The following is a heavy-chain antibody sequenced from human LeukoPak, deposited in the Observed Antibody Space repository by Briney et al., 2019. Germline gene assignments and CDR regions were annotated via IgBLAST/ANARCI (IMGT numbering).Heavy chain of an antibody. CDR3: AREFLEPRYYYYYYYMDV. CDR1: SASISSYY. D-gene: IGHD1-1*01. CDR2: IYYSGST. J-gene: IGHJ6*03. Sequence: PSETLSLTCTVSSASISSYYWSWIRQPPGKGLEWIGYIYYSGSTNYNPSLKSRVTISVDTSKNQFSLKLSSVTAADTAVYYCAREFLEPRYYYYYYYMDVWGKGTTVTVSS. V-gene: IGHV4-59*01.